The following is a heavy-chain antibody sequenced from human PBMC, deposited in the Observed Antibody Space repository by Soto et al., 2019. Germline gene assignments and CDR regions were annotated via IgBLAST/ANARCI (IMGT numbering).Heavy chain of an antibody. CDR1: GYTSTSSA. Sequence: SVKVSCKASGYTSTSSAVQWVRQARGQRLEWIGWIVVGSGNTNYAQKFQERVTITRDMSTSTAYMELSSLRAEDTAVYYCARDRSSYDYVWGSYRYYYYYGMDVWGQGTTVTVSS. J-gene: IGHJ6*02. CDR2: IVVGSGNT. V-gene: IGHV1-58*01. D-gene: IGHD3-16*02. CDR3: ARDRSSYDYVWGSYRYYYYYGMDV.